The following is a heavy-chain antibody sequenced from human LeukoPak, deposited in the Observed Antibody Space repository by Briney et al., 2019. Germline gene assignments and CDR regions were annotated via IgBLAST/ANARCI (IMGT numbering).Heavy chain of an antibody. D-gene: IGHD3-22*01. Sequence: PGGSLRLSCAASGFTFRSYAMSWVRQAPGKGLEWVSAISGSGGSTYYADSVKGRFTISRDNSKNTLYLQMNSLRAEDTAVYYCAKDLERAPYYYDSSGYSSFDYWGQGTLVTVSS. J-gene: IGHJ4*02. CDR2: ISGSGGST. CDR1: GFTFRSYA. V-gene: IGHV3-23*01. CDR3: AKDLERAPYYYDSSGYSSFDY.